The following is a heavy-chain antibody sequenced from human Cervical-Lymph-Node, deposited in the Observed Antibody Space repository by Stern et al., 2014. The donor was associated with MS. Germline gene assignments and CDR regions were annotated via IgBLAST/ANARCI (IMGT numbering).Heavy chain of an antibody. V-gene: IGHV5-51*01. CDR1: GYSFTANW. Sequence: EVQLVESGAEVKKPGESLKISCKGSGYSFTANWIAWVRQMPGKGLEWMGIFYPGNSEPRYSPSFQGQVTTSADKSISTAYLQWSILKASDAAMYYCARDYGDYAFDYWGQGTLVTVSS. CDR3: ARDYGDYAFDY. J-gene: IGHJ4*02. D-gene: IGHD4-17*01. CDR2: FYPGNSEP.